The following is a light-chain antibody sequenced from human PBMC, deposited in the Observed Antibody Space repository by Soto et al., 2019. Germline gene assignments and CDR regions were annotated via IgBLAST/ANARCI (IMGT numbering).Light chain of an antibody. CDR3: ATWNDGVFV. CDR2: GNT. Sequence: SVLTQPPSASGTPGQRVTISCSGSTSNIGGSTVSWYQQFPGAAPKLLIYGNTQRPLGVPVRFSASKSDTSASLAISGLQSEDEADYYCATWNDGVFVFGSGTKGTVL. J-gene: IGLJ1*01. V-gene: IGLV1-44*01. CDR1: TSNIGGST.